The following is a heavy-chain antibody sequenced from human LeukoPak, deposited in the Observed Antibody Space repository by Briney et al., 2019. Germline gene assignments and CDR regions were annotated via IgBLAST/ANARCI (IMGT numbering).Heavy chain of an antibody. CDR1: GGSISSYY. CDR3: ARLDCSSTSCYVSY. D-gene: IGHD2-2*01. CDR2: IYYSGST. Sequence: ASETLSLTCTVSGGSISSYYWGWIRQPPGKGLEWIGSIYYSGSTYYNPSLKSRVTISVDTSKNQLSLKLSSVTAADTAVYYCARLDCSSTSCYVSYWGQGTLVTVSS. V-gene: IGHV4-39*01. J-gene: IGHJ4*02.